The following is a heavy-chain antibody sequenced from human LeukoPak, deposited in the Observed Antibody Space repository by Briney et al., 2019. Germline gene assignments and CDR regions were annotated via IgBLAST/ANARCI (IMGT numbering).Heavy chain of an antibody. Sequence: GGSLRLSCAASGFTFSSYGMHWVRQAPGKGLEWVAVISYDGSNKYYADSVKGRFTISRDNSKNTLYLQMNSLRAEDTAVYYCAKPSWHSYNAFYYFDYWGQGTLVTVSS. J-gene: IGHJ4*02. CDR1: GFTFSSYG. V-gene: IGHV3-30*18. CDR2: ISYDGSNK. CDR3: AKPSWHSYNAFYYFDY. D-gene: IGHD1-14*01.